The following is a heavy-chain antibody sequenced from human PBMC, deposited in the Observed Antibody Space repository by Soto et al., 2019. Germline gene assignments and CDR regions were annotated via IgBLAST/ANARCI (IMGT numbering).Heavy chain of an antibody. D-gene: IGHD6-6*01. V-gene: IGHV4-34*01. CDR3: ARFSYSSSSEYYFDY. Sequence: QVQLQQWGAGLLKPSETLSLTCAVYGGSFSGYYWSWIRQPPGKGLEWIGEINHSGSTNYNPSLKSRVTISVDTSKNQFSLELSSVTAADTAVYYCARFSYSSSSEYYFDYWGQGTLVTVSS. CDR1: GGSFSGYY. CDR2: INHSGST. J-gene: IGHJ4*02.